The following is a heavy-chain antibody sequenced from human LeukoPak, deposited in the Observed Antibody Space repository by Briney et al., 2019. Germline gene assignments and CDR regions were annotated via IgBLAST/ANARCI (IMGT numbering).Heavy chain of an antibody. CDR1: GYTFTGYY. D-gene: IGHD3-22*01. J-gene: IGHJ4*02. CDR2: INPNSGGT. V-gene: IGHV1-2*02. CDR3: ARGGEWYYDSSRYRLFDY. Sequence: ASVKVSCKASGYTFTGYYMHWVRQAPGQGLEWMGWINPNSGGTNYAQNFQGRVTMTRDTSVITAYMELSRLTSDDTAVYYCARGGEWYYDSSRYRLFDYWGQGTPVTVSS.